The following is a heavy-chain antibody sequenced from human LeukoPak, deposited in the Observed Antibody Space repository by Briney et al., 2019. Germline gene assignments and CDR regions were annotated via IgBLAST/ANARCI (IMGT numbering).Heavy chain of an antibody. CDR3: ARGDGYYFDY. CDR2: ISSSSTI. Sequence: GGSLRLSCAASGFPFSSYSMNWVRQAPGKGLEWVSYISSSSTIYYADSVKGRFTISRDNAKNSLYLQMNSLRAEDTAVYYCARGDGYYFDYWGQGTLVTVSS. J-gene: IGHJ4*02. V-gene: IGHV3-48*01. CDR1: GFPFSSYS. D-gene: IGHD2-2*03.